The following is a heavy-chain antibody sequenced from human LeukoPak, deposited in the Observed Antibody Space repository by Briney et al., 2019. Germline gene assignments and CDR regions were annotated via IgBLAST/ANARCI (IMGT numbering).Heavy chain of an antibody. V-gene: IGHV1-18*01. J-gene: IGHJ4*02. Sequence: ASVKVSCKASGYTFTSYGISWVRQAPGQGLEWMGWISAYNGNTNYAQKLQGRVTMTTDTSTSTAYMELRSLRSDDTAVYYCARAGQYYGSGTPGDYWGQGTLVTVSS. CDR2: ISAYNGNT. CDR3: ARAGQYYGSGTPGDY. D-gene: IGHD3-10*01. CDR1: GYTFTSYG.